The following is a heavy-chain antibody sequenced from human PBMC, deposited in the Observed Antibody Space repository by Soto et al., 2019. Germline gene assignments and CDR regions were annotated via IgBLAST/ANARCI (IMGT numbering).Heavy chain of an antibody. CDR1: GYSFNSHW. Sequence: PGESLKISCKGSGYSFNSHWIGWVRQMPGKGLEWMGIIYPGDSDTRYSPSFRDQVTISVDKSISTAYLQWNSLKASDTAMYYCARETSSTWYGNSFDPWGQGTLVTISS. V-gene: IGHV5-51*01. D-gene: IGHD6-13*01. CDR2: IYPGDSDT. CDR3: ARETSSTWYGNSFDP. J-gene: IGHJ5*02.